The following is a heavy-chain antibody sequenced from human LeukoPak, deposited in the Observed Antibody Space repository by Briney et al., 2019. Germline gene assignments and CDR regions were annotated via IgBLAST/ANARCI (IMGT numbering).Heavy chain of an antibody. CDR1: GFTVNRNY. CDR2: IYSGSTT. D-gene: IGHD3-10*01. CDR3: ARKSDSLLVREGDC. Sequence: GGSLRLPCAASGFTVNRNYMIWVRQAPGKGLECVSVIYSGSTTWYADSVKGRFTISRDTNTLYLQMNSLRAEDTAVYYCARKSDSLLVREGDCWGQGTLVTVSP. J-gene: IGHJ4*02. V-gene: IGHV3-66*01.